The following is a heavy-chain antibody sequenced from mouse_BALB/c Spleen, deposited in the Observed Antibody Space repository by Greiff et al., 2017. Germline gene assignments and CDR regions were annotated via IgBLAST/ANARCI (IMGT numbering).Heavy chain of an antibody. CDR3: ARGLYGISYAMDY. V-gene: IGHV1-87*01. CDR1: GYSFTSYW. CDR2: IYPGNSDT. J-gene: IGHJ4*01. D-gene: IGHD2-1*01. Sequence: VQLQQSGTVLARPGASVKMSCKASGYSFTSYWMHWVKQRPGQGLEWIGAIYPGNSDTSYNQKFKDKATLTVDKSSSTAYMQLSSPTSEDSAVYYCARGLYGISYAMDYWGQGTSVTVSS.